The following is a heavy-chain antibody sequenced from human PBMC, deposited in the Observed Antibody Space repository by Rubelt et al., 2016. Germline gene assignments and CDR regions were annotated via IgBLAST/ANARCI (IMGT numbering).Heavy chain of an antibody. V-gene: IGHV1-2*02. J-gene: IGHJ4*02. CDR3: ARFAIGGHSSGYLFDY. CDR2: INPNSGGT. CDR1: GYTFTGYY. Sequence: QVQLVQSGAEVKKPGASVKVSCKASGYTFTGYYMHWVRQAPGQGLEWMGWINPNSGGTNYAQKVKGRGTRTRDTSISTAYMGLSRLRSDDTAVYYCARFAIGGHSSGYLFDYWGQGTLVTVSS. D-gene: IGHD3-22*01.